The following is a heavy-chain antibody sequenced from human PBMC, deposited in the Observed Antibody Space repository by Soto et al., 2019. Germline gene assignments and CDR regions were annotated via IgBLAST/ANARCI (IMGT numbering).Heavy chain of an antibody. Sequence: SETLSLTCAVYGGSFSGYYWSWIRQPPGKGLEWIGEINHSGSTNYNPSLKSRVTISVDTSKNQFSLKLSSVTAADTAVYYCASSVRPPGVVPSGPGAFDIWGQGTMVTVSS. V-gene: IGHV4-34*01. CDR2: INHSGST. J-gene: IGHJ3*02. D-gene: IGHD2-2*01. CDR3: ASSVRPPGVVPSGPGAFDI. CDR1: GGSFSGYY.